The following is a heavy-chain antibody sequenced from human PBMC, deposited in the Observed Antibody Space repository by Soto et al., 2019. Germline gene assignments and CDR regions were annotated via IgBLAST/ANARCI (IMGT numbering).Heavy chain of an antibody. Sequence: PSETLSLTCTVSGGSISNYYCSWIRQAPGKGLEWIGYTFYRESTDYNPSLKSRVTISVDTSKNQCSLKLSSVSAADTALYYCAKGRGSGPRGCFDTWGQGAQVTVSS. CDR1: GGSISNYY. D-gene: IGHD6-19*01. CDR3: AKGRGSGPRGCFDT. CDR2: TFYREST. J-gene: IGHJ5*02. V-gene: IGHV4-59*01.